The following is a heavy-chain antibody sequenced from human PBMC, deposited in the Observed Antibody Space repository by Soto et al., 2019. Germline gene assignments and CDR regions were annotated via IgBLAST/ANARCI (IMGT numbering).Heavy chain of an antibody. J-gene: IGHJ5*01. CDR1: GYTFTGYW. V-gene: IGHV5-51*01. Sequence: PGESLKISCMGSGYTFTGYWIVWLRQMPGKGLEWMGIISPADSDSRYSPSLQGQVSFSVDKSMGTAYLQWSSLKASDTAMYYCARLRGSTLHVGWFDSWGQGTQVTISS. D-gene: IGHD3-10*01. CDR3: ARLRGSTLHVGWFDS. CDR2: ISPADSDS.